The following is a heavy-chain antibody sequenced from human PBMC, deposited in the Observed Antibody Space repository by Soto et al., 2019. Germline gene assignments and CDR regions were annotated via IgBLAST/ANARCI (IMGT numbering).Heavy chain of an antibody. J-gene: IGHJ6*02. CDR1: GYTFTGYY. CDR2: INPNSGGT. Sequence: GASVKVSCKASGYTFTGYYMHWVRQAPGQGLEWMGWINPNSGGTNYAQKFQGWVTMTRDTSISTAYMELSSLRSEDTAVYYCASGLDYGDNYYYYGVDVWGQGTTVTVSS. D-gene: IGHD4-17*01. V-gene: IGHV1-2*04. CDR3: ASGLDYGDNYYYYGVDV.